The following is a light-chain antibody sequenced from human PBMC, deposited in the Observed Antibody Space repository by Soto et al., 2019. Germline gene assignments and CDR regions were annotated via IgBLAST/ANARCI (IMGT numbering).Light chain of an antibody. J-gene: IGLJ2*01. CDR3: GTWDSSLTVAV. CDR1: SSNIGNND. V-gene: IGLV1-51*01. Sequence: SVLTQPPSVSAAPGQKVSISCSGSSSNIGNNDVSWYQQLPGTAPKLLIYDNDKRPSGIPDRFSGSKSGTSATLGTTGLQAGDEADYYCGTWDSSLTVAVFGGGTQLTVL. CDR2: DND.